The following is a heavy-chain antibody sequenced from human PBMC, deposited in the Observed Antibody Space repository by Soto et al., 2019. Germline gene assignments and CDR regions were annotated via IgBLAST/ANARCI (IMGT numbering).Heavy chain of an antibody. CDR3: AELTNFDY. J-gene: IGHJ4*02. CDR1: GFNFSSYE. Sequence: GGSLRLSCAASGFNFSSYEMNWVRQAPGKGLEWVSYISSSGSTIYYAGSVKGRFTISRDNAKNSLYLQMNSLRAEDTAVYYCAELTNFDYWGQGTLVTVSS. V-gene: IGHV3-48*03. CDR2: ISSSGSTI. D-gene: IGHD4-17*01.